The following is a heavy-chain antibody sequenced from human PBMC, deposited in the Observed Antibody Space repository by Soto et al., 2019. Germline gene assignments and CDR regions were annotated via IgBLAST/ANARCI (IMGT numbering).Heavy chain of an antibody. CDR2: TYHRGST. J-gene: IGHJ4*02. CDR1: SGSISSSNW. Sequence: QVQLQEAGPGLVKPSGTLSLTCAVPSGSISSSNWWSWVRQPPGKGLGWIVETYHRGSTNCNPPLKPEVTISVDKSKNQFSLKLSSVTAADTAVYYCPRADSSGWNLFYYRGQGTLVTVSA. V-gene: IGHV4-4*02. CDR3: PRADSSGWNLFYY. D-gene: IGHD6-19*01.